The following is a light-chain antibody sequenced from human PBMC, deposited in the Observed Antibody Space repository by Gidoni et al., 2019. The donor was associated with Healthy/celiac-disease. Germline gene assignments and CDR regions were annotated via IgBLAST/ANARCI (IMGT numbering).Light chain of an antibody. CDR1: QDISNY. Sequence: DIQMTPSPSSLSASVGDRVTITCQASQDISNYLNWYQQKPGKAPKLLIYDASNLETGVPSRFSGSGSGTDFTFTISSLQPEDIATYYCQQYDNLPRVFGPGTKVDIK. CDR2: DAS. V-gene: IGKV1-33*01. CDR3: QQYDNLPRV. J-gene: IGKJ3*01.